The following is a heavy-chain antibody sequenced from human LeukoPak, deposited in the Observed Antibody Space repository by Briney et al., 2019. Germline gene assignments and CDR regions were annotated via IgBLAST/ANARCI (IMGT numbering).Heavy chain of an antibody. Sequence: PSETLSLTCAVYGGSFSGYYWSWIRQPPGKGLEWIGEINHSGSTNYNPSLKSRVTISVVTSKNQFSLKLSSVTAADTAVYYCAGGRGIVVGYNWFDPWGQGTLVTVSS. D-gene: IGHD2-2*01. V-gene: IGHV4-34*01. CDR2: INHSGST. CDR3: AGGRGIVVGYNWFDP. CDR1: GGSFSGYY. J-gene: IGHJ5*02.